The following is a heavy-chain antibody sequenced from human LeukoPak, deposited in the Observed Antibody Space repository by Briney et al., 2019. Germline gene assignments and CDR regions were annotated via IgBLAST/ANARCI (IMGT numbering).Heavy chain of an antibody. CDR3: ARTKRDANWFDP. J-gene: IGHJ5*02. V-gene: IGHV3-53*01. CDR2: IYSGGST. D-gene: IGHD5-24*01. Sequence: PGGSLRLSCAASGFTVSSNYMSWVRQAPGKGLEWVSVIYSGGSTYYADSVKGRFTISRDNAKNSLYLQMNSLRAEDTAVYYCARTKRDANWFDPWGQGTLVTVSS. CDR1: GFTVSSNY.